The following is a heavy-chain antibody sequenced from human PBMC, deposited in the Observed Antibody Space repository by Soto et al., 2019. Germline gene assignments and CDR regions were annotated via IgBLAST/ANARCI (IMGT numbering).Heavy chain of an antibody. CDR3: ARPLHVDTAMVMSDGMDV. V-gene: IGHV1-3*01. CDR2: INAGNGNT. D-gene: IGHD5-18*01. J-gene: IGHJ6*02. CDR1: GYTFTSYA. Sequence: ASVKVSCKASGYTFTSYAMHWVRQAPGQRLEWMGWINAGNGNTKYSQKFQGRVTITRDTSAITAYMELSSLRSDDTAVYYCARPLHVDTAMVMSDGMDVWGQGTTVTVSS.